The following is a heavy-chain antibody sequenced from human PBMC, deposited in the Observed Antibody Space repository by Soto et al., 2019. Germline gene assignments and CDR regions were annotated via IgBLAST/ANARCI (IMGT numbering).Heavy chain of an antibody. V-gene: IGHV1-69*13. CDR3: ARGTHYYDSSGYPMGVFDY. D-gene: IGHD3-22*01. Sequence: SVKVSCKASGGTFSSYAISWVRQAPGQGLEWMGGIIPIFGTANYAQKFQGRVTITADESTSTAYMELSSLRSEDTAVYYCARGTHYYDSSGYPMGVFDYWGRG. CDR2: IIPIFGTA. J-gene: IGHJ4*02. CDR1: GGTFSSYA.